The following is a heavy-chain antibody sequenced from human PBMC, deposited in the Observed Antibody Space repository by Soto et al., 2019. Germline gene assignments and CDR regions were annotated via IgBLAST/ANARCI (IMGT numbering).Heavy chain of an antibody. D-gene: IGHD3-16*01. CDR1: GFTFDDYA. Sequence: EVQLVESGGGLVQPGRSLRLSCAASGFTFDDYAMHWVRQAPGKGLEWVSGINWNSGSIGYADSVKGRLTIFRDNAKNSLYLQMRSLRTEDTALYYCAKEKGFGEVRKCMDVWGQGATFTVSS. J-gene: IGHJ6*02. CDR3: AKEKGFGEVRKCMDV. CDR2: INWNSGSI. V-gene: IGHV3-9*01.